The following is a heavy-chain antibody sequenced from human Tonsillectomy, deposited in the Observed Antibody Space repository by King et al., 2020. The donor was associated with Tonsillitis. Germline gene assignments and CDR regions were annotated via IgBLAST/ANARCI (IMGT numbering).Heavy chain of an antibody. V-gene: IGHV4-59*01. CDR1: GGSISSYY. J-gene: IGHJ4*02. D-gene: IGHD1-26*01. Sequence: QLQESGPGLVKPSETLSLTCTVSGGSISSYYWNGIRQPPGKELEWIGCIYYSGSANYNPSLKSRVTISVDRSQNQFSLKLTSVTAADTAVYYCARGGRDSGSPGRVDYWGQGTLVTVSS. CDR3: ARGGRDSGSPGRVDY. CDR2: IYYSGSA.